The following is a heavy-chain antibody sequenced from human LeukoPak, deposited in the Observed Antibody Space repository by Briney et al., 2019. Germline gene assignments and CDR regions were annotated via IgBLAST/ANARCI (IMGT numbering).Heavy chain of an antibody. D-gene: IGHD3-22*01. CDR1: GGSISSGDYY. Sequence: PSETLSLTCTVSGGSISSGDYYWSWIRQPPGKGLEWIGYIYYSGSTYYNPSLKSRVTISVDTSKNQFSLKLSSVTAADTAVYYCARRVRRNYYYYYMDVWXXXXTVTVSS. J-gene: IGHJ6*03. V-gene: IGHV4-30-4*08. CDR2: IYYSGST. CDR3: ARRVRRNYYYYYMDV.